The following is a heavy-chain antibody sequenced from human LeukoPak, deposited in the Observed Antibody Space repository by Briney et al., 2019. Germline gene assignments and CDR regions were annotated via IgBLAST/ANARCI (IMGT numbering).Heavy chain of an antibody. CDR2: ISGSGGST. J-gene: IGHJ1*01. Sequence: PSETLSLTCTVSGGSISSSSYYWGWIRQPPGKGLEWVAAISGSGGSTYYADSVKGRFTISRDNSKNTLYLQMNSLRAEDTAVYYCAKDLDKVAGYYDFWSGYYPTAEYFQHWGQGTLVTVSS. V-gene: IGHV3-23*01. CDR1: GGSISSSSYY. D-gene: IGHD3-3*01. CDR3: AKDLDKVAGYYDFWSGYYPTAEYFQH.